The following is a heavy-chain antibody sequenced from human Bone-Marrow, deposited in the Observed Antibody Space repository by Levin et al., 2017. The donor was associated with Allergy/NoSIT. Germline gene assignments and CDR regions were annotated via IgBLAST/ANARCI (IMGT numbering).Heavy chain of an antibody. J-gene: IGHJ4*02. Sequence: GGSLRLSCAASGFTFSSYAMSWVRQAPAKGLEWVSGISGSGGSTYYADSVKGRFTISRDNSKNTLYLQMNSLKDEDTAIFYCAKYGGNLIDYWGQGTLVTVSS. CDR1: GFTFSSYA. CDR2: ISGSGGST. D-gene: IGHD1-26*01. V-gene: IGHV3-23*01. CDR3: AKYGGNLIDY.